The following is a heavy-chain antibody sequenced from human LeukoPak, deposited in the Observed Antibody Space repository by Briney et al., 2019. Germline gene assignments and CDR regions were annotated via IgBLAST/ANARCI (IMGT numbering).Heavy chain of an antibody. V-gene: IGHV3-21*01. Sequence: GGSLRLSCAASGFTFSSYSMNWVRQAPGKGLEWVSFICSSSSYTYYADSVKGRFTISRDNANKSLYLQMNSLRAEDTAVYYCARDLEAYYDSSGYSLSRPDYWGQGTLVTVSS. CDR1: GFTFSSYS. CDR2: ICSSSSYT. D-gene: IGHD3-22*01. CDR3: ARDLEAYYDSSGYSLSRPDY. J-gene: IGHJ4*02.